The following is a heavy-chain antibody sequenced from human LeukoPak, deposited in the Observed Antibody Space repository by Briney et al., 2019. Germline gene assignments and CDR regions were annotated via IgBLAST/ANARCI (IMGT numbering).Heavy chain of an antibody. V-gene: IGHV3-23*01. CDR2: ISGSGGST. J-gene: IGHJ4*02. CDR3: AKDVLGYNSPIDY. Sequence: GGSLRLSCAASGFTFSSYAMSWVRQAPGKGLEWVSAISGSGGSTYYADSVKGRLTISRDNSKNTVYLQMNSLRAEDTAVYYCAKDVLGYNSPIDYWGQGTLVTVSS. D-gene: IGHD3-10*02. CDR1: GFTFSSYA.